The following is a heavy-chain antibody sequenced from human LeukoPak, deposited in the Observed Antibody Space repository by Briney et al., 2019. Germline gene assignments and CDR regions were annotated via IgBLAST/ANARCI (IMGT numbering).Heavy chain of an antibody. CDR3: AKDQWELGAFDI. CDR1: GFTFDDYA. CDR2: ISGSGGST. V-gene: IGHV3-23*01. J-gene: IGHJ3*02. D-gene: IGHD1-26*01. Sequence: PGGSLRLSCAASGFTFDDYAMHWVRQAPGKGLEWVSAISGSGGSTYYADSVKGRFTISRDNSKNTLYLQMNSLRAEDTAVYYCAKDQWELGAFDIWGQGTMVTVSS.